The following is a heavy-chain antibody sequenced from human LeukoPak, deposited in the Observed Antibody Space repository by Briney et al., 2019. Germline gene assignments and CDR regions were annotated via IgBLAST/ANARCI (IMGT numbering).Heavy chain of an antibody. CDR3: ARHSYENWFDP. CDR2: ISSSSSYI. V-gene: IGHV3-21*01. Sequence: GGSLRLSCAASGFTVSSYSMNWVRQAPGKGLEWVSSISSSSSYIYYADSVKGRFTISRDNAKNSLYLQMNSLRAEDTAVYYCARHSYENWFDPWGQGTLVTVSS. J-gene: IGHJ5*02. D-gene: IGHD5-18*01. CDR1: GFTVSSYS.